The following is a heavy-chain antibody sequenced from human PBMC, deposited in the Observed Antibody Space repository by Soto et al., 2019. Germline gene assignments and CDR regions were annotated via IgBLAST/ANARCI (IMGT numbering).Heavy chain of an antibody. Sequence: SKTLSLTCTVSGGSISGYYWSWIRQPPGKGLEWIGYMYNTGSTVYNPSFKSRVTISVDTSKNQFSLKLNSVTAADTAVYYCARDLWGYCGTDCYPLDVSGQGTTVTVSS. V-gene: IGHV4-59*01. CDR2: MYNTGST. D-gene: IGHD2-21*02. CDR3: ARDLWGYCGTDCYPLDV. CDR1: GGSISGYY. J-gene: IGHJ6*02.